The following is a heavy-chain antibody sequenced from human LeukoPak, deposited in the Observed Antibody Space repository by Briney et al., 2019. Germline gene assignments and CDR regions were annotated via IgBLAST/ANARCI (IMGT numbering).Heavy chain of an antibody. CDR2: ISYSGST. CDR3: ARGRSMAAGAS. J-gene: IGHJ5*02. CDR1: GAAVISSTYF. Sequence: PSETLSLTCTISGAAVISSTYFCGWIRQPPGKGLEWIGSISYSGSTYYNPSLKSRVTISVDTSKNQFSLDLSSVTAADTAVYFCARGRSMAAGASWGQGTLVTVSS. V-gene: IGHV4-39*07. D-gene: IGHD5-24*01.